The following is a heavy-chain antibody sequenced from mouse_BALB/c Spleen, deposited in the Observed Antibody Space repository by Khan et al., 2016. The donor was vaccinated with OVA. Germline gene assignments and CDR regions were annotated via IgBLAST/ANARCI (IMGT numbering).Heavy chain of an antibody. CDR3: ARHSSTSWFAY. J-gene: IGHJ3*01. V-gene: IGHV1S135*01. CDR1: GYSFSTYY. Sequence: IQLVQSGPELMKPGASVKISCKASGYSFSTYYIHWVTRSHGKTLEWIGYIDPFNGGATYNQKFKGKATLTVDKSSSTAYMHLTRLTSEDSAVYYCARHSSTSWFAYWGQGTLVTVSA. CDR2: IDPFNGGA. D-gene: IGHD1-1*01.